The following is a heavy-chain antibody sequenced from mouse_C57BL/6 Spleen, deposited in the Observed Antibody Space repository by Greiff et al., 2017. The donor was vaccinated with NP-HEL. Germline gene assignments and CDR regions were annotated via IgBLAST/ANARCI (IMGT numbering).Heavy chain of an antibody. CDR3: ARWYAPYAMDY. CDR1: GYTFTSYG. Sequence: VQLKQSGAELARPGASVKLSCKASGYTFTSYGISWVKQRTGQGLEWIGEIYPRSGNTYYNEKFKGKATLTADKSSSTAYMELRSLTSEDSAVYFCARWYAPYAMDYWGQGTSVTVSS. D-gene: IGHD1-1*02. J-gene: IGHJ4*01. CDR2: IYPRSGNT. V-gene: IGHV1-81*01.